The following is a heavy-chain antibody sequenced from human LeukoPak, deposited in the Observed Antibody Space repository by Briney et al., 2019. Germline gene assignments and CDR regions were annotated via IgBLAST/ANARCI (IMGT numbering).Heavy chain of an antibody. CDR2: IYSGGST. J-gene: IGHJ4*02. V-gene: IGHV3-53*01. D-gene: IGHD4-23*01. CDR3: ARDQPDYGGTGIVY. CDR1: GFTVSSNY. Sequence: GGSLSLSCAASGFTVSSNYMSWVRQAPGKGLEWVSVIYSGGSTYYADSVKGRFTISRDNSKNTLYLQMNSLRAEDTAVYYCARDQPDYGGTGIVYWRQGTLVTVSS.